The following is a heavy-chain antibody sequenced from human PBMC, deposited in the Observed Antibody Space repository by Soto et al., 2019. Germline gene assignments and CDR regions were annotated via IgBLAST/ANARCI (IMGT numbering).Heavy chain of an antibody. CDR1: GASMSSGGYY. CDR2: IYYSGST. J-gene: IGHJ5*02. Sequence: SETLSLTCTVSGASMSSGGYYWTWIRQSPGKGLEWIGYIYYSGSTYYNPSLESRVAISLDTSRSQFSPTLHSVTAADTAIYYCARDRHNNFFDPWGQGTLVTVSS. V-gene: IGHV4-31*03. D-gene: IGHD6-6*01. CDR3: ARDRHNNFFDP.